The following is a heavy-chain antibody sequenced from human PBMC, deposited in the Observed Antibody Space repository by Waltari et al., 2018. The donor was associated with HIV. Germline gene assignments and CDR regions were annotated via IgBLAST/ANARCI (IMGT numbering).Heavy chain of an antibody. D-gene: IGHD3-10*01. Sequence: EVQLVQSGAEVKKPGESMRISCKGSGYSFTSYWISWVRQMPGKGLAWMGRIDPSDSYTNYSPSFQGHVTISADKSISTAYLQWSSLKASDTAMYYCAKLRSGSYDWFDPWGQGTLVTVSS. J-gene: IGHJ5*02. CDR1: GYSFTSYW. V-gene: IGHV5-10-1*01. CDR2: IDPSDSYT. CDR3: AKLRSGSYDWFDP.